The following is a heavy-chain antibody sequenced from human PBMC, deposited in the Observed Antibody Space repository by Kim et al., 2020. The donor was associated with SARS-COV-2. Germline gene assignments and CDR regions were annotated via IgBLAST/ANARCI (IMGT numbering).Heavy chain of an antibody. Sequence: GESLQISCKGSGYSFTSYWIGWVRQMPGKGLEWMGIIYPGDSDTRYSPSFQGQVTISADKSISTAYLQWSSLKASDTAMYYCARHRDVATDYYYGMDVWGQGTTVTVSS. J-gene: IGHJ6*02. CDR3: ARHRDVATDYYYGMDV. CDR1: GYSFTSYW. V-gene: IGHV5-51*01. D-gene: IGHD5-12*01. CDR2: IYPGDSDT.